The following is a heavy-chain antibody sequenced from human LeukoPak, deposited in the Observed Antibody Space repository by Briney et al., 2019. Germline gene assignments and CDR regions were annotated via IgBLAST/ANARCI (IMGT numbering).Heavy chain of an antibody. Sequence: GGSLRLSCAASGFTFNDYWMTWVRQAPGKGLEWVANIMKDGGDKQYVDSVKGRFTISGDNAKNSLYLQMNSLRAEDTAVYYCVRDRDYYVFDLWGQGTLVTVSS. J-gene: IGHJ4*02. CDR3: VRDRDYYVFDL. D-gene: IGHD3-10*02. CDR1: GFTFNDYW. V-gene: IGHV3-7*01. CDR2: IMKDGGDK.